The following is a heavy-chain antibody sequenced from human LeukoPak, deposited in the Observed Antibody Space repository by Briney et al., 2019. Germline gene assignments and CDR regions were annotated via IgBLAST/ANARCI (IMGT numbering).Heavy chain of an antibody. CDR3: ARLGRWLTPRLSWFDP. D-gene: IGHD5-24*01. J-gene: IGHJ5*02. CDR1: GGSISSSSYY. CDR2: IYHSGST. Sequence: ASETLSLTCTVSGGSISSSSYYWGWIRQPPGKGLEWIGSIYHSGSTYYNPSLKSRVTISVDTSKNQFSLKLSSVTAADTAVYYCARLGRWLTPRLSWFDPWGQGTLVTVSS. V-gene: IGHV4-39*07.